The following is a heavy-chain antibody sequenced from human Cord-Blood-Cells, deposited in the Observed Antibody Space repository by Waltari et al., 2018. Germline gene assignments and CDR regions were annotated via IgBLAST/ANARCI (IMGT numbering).Heavy chain of an antibody. CDR1: GFPFSSNC. V-gene: IGHV3-7*01. Sequence: EVQLVESGGGLVQPGGSLRLSCAASGFPFSSNCMSWVRQAPGKGLEWVANIKQDGSEKYYVDSVKGRFTISRDNAKNSLYLQMNSLRAEDTAVYYCARESTDAFDIWGQGTMVTVSS. J-gene: IGHJ3*02. CDR3: ARESTDAFDI. CDR2: IKQDGSEK.